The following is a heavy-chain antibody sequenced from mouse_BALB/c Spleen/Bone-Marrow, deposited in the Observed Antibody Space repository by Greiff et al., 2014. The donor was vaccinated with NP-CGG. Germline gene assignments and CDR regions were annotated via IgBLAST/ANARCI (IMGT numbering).Heavy chain of an antibody. CDR2: INPASSTI. CDR1: GYDFSRYL. J-gene: IGHJ3*01. CDR3: AKNYYYGYVDY. V-gene: IGHV4-1*02. D-gene: IGHD1-2*01. Sequence: EVKLVESGGGLVQPGGSLKLSCAASGYDFSRYLITWVRQAPGKGLEWIGEINPASSTINYTPSLKDKFIFSRDNAKNTLYLQMSKVRSEDSALNYCAKNYYYGYVDYWGQGTLVTVSA.